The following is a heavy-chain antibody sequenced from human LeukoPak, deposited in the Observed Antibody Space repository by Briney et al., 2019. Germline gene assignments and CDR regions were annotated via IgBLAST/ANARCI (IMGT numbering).Heavy chain of an antibody. J-gene: IGHJ4*02. CDR3: ARERWRSSSIVADY. Sequence: ASVKVSCKASGYTFTGYYMHWVRQAPGQGLEWMGRINPNSGGTNYALKFQGRVTMTRDTSISTAYMELSRLRSDDTAVYYCARERWRSSSIVADYWGQGTLATVSS. D-gene: IGHD6-6*01. V-gene: IGHV1-2*06. CDR2: INPNSGGT. CDR1: GYTFTGYY.